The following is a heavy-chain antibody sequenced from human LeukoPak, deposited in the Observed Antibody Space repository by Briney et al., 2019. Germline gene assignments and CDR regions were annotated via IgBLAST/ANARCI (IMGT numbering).Heavy chain of an antibody. D-gene: IGHD5-18*01. V-gene: IGHV1-69*04. CDR3: ARGGYSYGSGYFDY. CDR2: IIPILGIA. Sequence: GASVKVSCKASGGTFSSYAISWVRQAPGQGLEWMGRIIPILGIANYAQKFQGRVTITADKSTSTAYMELSSLRSEDTAVYYCARGGYSYGSGYFDYWGQGTLVTVSS. CDR1: GGTFSSYA. J-gene: IGHJ4*02.